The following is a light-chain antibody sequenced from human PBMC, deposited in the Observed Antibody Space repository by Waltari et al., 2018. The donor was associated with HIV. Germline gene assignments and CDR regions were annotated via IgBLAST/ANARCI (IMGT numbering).Light chain of an antibody. Sequence: ELVLTQSPATLSLSPGERATLSCRASQSVFTYLAWYQQKPGQAPRLLIYDASNRATGIPARFSASGSGTDFTLTISSLEPEDFAVYFCQQRTKWPTFGGGTKVEIK. J-gene: IGKJ4*01. V-gene: IGKV3-11*01. CDR1: QSVFTY. CDR3: QQRTKWPT. CDR2: DAS.